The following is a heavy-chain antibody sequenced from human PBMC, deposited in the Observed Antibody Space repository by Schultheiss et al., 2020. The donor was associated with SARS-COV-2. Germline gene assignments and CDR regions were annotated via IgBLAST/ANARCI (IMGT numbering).Heavy chain of an antibody. V-gene: IGHV4-59*12. Sequence: SETLSLTCAVYGGSFSGYYWGWVRQSPGKGLEWIGYVFYSGSTNYNPSLKSRVTISVDTSNNQFSLRLTSVTAADTATYYCSRGRTSVIPSPVLGLGPHYFSYYMDVWGKGAAVTVS. CDR2: VFYSGST. CDR1: GGSFSGYY. D-gene: IGHD6-19*01. CDR3: SRGRTSVIPSPVLGLGPHYFSYYMDV. J-gene: IGHJ6*03.